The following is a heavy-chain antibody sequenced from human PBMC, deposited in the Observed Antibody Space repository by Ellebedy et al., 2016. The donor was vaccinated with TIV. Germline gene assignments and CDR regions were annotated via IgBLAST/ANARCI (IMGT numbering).Heavy chain of an antibody. CDR2: IYYSGST. D-gene: IGHD3-10*01. V-gene: IGHV4-59*12. Sequence: SETLSLXXTVSGGSISSYYWSWIRQPPGKGLEWIGYIYYSGSTNYNPSLKSRVTISVDTSKNQFSLKLSSVTAADTAVYYCARGRGSGSYAYYYYYYGMDVWGQGTTVTVSS. CDR3: ARGRGSGSYAYYYYYYGMDV. J-gene: IGHJ6*02. CDR1: GGSISSYY.